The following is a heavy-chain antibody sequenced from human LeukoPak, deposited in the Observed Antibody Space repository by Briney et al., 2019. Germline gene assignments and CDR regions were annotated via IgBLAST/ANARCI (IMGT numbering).Heavy chain of an antibody. J-gene: IGHJ4*02. CDR2: INHSGST. CDR3: ARTDSGYDPDPYYFDY. Sequence: RSSETLSLTCAVYGGSFSGYYWSWIRQPPGKGLEWIGEINHSGSTNYNPSLKSRVTISVDTSKNQFSLKLSSVTAADTAVYYCARTDSGYDPDPYYFDYWGQGTLVTVSS. V-gene: IGHV4-34*01. CDR1: GGSFSGYY. D-gene: IGHD5-12*01.